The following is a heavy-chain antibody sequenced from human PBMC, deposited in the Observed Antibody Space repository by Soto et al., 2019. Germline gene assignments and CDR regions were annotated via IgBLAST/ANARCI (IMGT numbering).Heavy chain of an antibody. CDR3: ARDAVEWGAYYYYYGMDV. V-gene: IGHV1-2*04. D-gene: IGHD1-26*01. CDR2: INPNSGGT. Sequence: EASVKVSCKASGYTFTGYYMHWVRQAPGQGLEWMGWINPNSGGTNYAQKFQGWVTMTRDTSISTAYMELSRLRSDDTAVYYCARDAVEWGAYYYYYGMDVWGQGTTVTVSS. CDR1: GYTFTGYY. J-gene: IGHJ6*02.